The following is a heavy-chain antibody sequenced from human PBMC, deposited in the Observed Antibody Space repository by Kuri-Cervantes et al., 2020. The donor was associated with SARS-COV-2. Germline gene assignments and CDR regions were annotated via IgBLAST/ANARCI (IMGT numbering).Heavy chain of an antibody. V-gene: IGHV4-39*07. D-gene: IGHD2-2*01. CDR3: ARVPQWGSTIQKNWYFDL. CDR1: GGSISSSSYY. Sequence: SETLSLTCTVSGGSISSSSYYWGWIRQPPGKGLEWIGSIYYSGSTYYNPSLKSRVTISVDTSKNQFSLKLSSVTAADTAVYYCARVPQWGSTIQKNWYFDLWGRGTLVTVSS. J-gene: IGHJ2*01. CDR2: IYYSGST.